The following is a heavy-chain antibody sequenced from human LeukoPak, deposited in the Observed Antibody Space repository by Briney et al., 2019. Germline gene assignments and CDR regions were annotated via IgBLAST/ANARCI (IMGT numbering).Heavy chain of an antibody. CDR1: GGSISSSNW. D-gene: IGHD3-22*01. J-gene: IGHJ4*02. CDR2: IYHSGST. CDR3: ASLTTYYYDSSPDY. Sequence: SETLSLTCAVSGGSISSSNWWSWVRQPPGKGLEWIGEIYHSGSTNYNPSLKSRVTISVDKSKNQFSLKLSSVTAADTAVYYCASLTTYYYDSSPDYWGQGTLVTVSS. V-gene: IGHV4-4*02.